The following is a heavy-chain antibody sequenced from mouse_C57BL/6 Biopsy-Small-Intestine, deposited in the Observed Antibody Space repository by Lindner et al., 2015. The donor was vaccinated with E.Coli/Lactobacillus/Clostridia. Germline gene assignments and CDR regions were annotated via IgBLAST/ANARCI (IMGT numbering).Heavy chain of an antibody. V-gene: IGHV1-82*01. J-gene: IGHJ1*03. CDR3: ARKGPNWDWYFDV. CDR2: IYPGDGDT. D-gene: IGHD4-1*01. CDR1: GYAFSSSW. Sequence: VQLQESGPELVKPGASVKISCKASGYAFSSSWMNWVKQRPGKGLEWIGRIYPGDGDTNYNGKFKGKATLTAAKSSSTAYMQLSSLTSEDSAVYFCARKGPNWDWYFDVWGTGTTVTVSS.